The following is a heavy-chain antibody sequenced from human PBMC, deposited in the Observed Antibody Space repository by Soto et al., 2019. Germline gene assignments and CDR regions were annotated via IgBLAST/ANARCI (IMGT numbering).Heavy chain of an antibody. D-gene: IGHD3-22*01. CDR2: IYYSGST. Sequence: QVQLQESGPGLVKPSQTLSLTCTVSGGSISSGDYYWSWIRQPPGKGLEWIGYIYYSGSTYYNPSLKSRVTISVDTSKNQFSLKLSSVTAADTAVYYCARVAGSGYYDENGYFDYWGQGTLVTVSS. V-gene: IGHV4-30-4*01. J-gene: IGHJ4*02. CDR1: GGSISSGDYY. CDR3: ARVAGSGYYDENGYFDY.